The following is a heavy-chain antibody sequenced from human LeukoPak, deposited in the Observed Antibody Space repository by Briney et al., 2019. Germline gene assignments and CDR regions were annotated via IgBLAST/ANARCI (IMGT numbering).Heavy chain of an antibody. J-gene: IGHJ4*02. Sequence: GGSLRLSCATSGFTFSSYAMSWVRQAPGKGLERVSAISGSGGSTYYADSVKGRFTISRDNSKNTLYLQMNSLRAEDTAVYYCAKDSSRSSSVRAFDYWGQGTLVTVSS. D-gene: IGHD6-13*01. V-gene: IGHV3-23*01. CDR1: GFTFSSYA. CDR3: AKDSSRSSSVRAFDY. CDR2: ISGSGGST.